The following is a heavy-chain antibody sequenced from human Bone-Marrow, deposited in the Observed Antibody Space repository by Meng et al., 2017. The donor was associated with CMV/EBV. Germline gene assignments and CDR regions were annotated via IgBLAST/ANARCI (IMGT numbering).Heavy chain of an antibody. V-gene: IGHV1-2*02. D-gene: IGHD3-10*01. CDR2: INPNSGGT. Sequence: ASVKVSCKASGYTLTGYYLHWVRQAPGQGLEWMGWINPNSGGTNYAQKFQGRVTMTRNTSISTAYMELSSLRSEDTAVYYCARGVGMVLLWFGGPDWFDPWGQGTLVTVSS. CDR1: GYTLTGYY. CDR3: ARGVGMVLLWFGGPDWFDP. J-gene: IGHJ5*02.